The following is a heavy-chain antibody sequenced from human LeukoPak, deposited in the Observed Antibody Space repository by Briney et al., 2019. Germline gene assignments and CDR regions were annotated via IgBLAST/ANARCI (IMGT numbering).Heavy chain of an antibody. V-gene: IGHV3-74*01. CDR3: ARASAYCDGGALCPFDI. CDR1: GFTFSGYW. CDR2: IKTDGTIT. J-gene: IGHJ3*02. D-gene: IGHD2-21*01. Sequence: PGWSLRLSCVASGFTFSGYWMHWVRRAPGMGPVWVSRIKTDGTITNYADSVKGRFTISRDNAKNTLYLQMNSLRVEDTAVYYCARASAYCDGGALCPFDIWGQGTMVTVSS.